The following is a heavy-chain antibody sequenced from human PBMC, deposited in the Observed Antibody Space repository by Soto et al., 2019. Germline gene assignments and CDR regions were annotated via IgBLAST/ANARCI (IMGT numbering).Heavy chain of an antibody. CDR2: IKSQTDGSTK. CDR3: ARDKGRVHCTNGVCYPPPEVYYYYGMDV. D-gene: IGHD2-8*01. CDR1: EFPFTNAW. J-gene: IGHJ6*02. V-gene: IGHV3-15*01. Sequence: GGSLRLSCVTSEFPFTNAWMSWVRQVPGKGLEWVGRIKSQTDGSTKYYADPVKGRFTISRDNSKNTLYLQMNSLRAEDTAVYYCARDKGRVHCTNGVCYPPPEVYYYYGMDVWGQGTTVTVSS.